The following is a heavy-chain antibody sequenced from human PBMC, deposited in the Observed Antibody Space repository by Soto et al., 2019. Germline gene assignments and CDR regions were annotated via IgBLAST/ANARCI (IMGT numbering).Heavy chain of an antibody. Sequence: GGSLRLSCAASGFTFSSYAMHWVRQAPGKGLEWVAVISYDGSNKYYADSVKGRFTISRDNSKNTLYLQMNSLRAEDTAVYYCARDRLGWELLPREAFDIWGQGTMVTVSS. CDR2: ISYDGSNK. J-gene: IGHJ3*02. CDR3: ARDRLGWELLPREAFDI. V-gene: IGHV3-30*04. CDR1: GFTFSSYA. D-gene: IGHD1-26*01.